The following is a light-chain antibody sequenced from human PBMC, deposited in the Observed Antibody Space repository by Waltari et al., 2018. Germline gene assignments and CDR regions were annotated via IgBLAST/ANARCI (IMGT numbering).Light chain of an antibody. CDR1: NSDVGAYNT. CDR3: SSYTTSGSLV. Sequence: QSALTQPASVSGSPGQAITISCTGSNSDVGAYNTVAWYQQHPGRAPSLRIYHFHERPSGVSNRFSGSKSGNTASLTISGLQAEDEADYYCSSYTTSGSLVFGGGTKLTVL. CDR2: HFH. V-gene: IGLV2-14*01. J-gene: IGLJ3*02.